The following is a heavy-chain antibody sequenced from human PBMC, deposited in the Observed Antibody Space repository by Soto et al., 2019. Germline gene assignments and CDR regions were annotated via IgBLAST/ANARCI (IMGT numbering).Heavy chain of an antibody. J-gene: IGHJ6*02. CDR3: ARGERGYSGYDSYYYGMDV. CDR1: GGSISSGGYS. D-gene: IGHD5-12*01. Sequence: PSETLSLTCAVSGGSISSGGYSWSWIRQPPGKGLEWIGYIYYSGSTNYNPSLKSRVTISVDTSKNQFSLKLSSVTAADTAVYYCARGERGYSGYDSYYYGMDVWGQGTTVTVSS. CDR2: IYYSGST. V-gene: IGHV4-61*08.